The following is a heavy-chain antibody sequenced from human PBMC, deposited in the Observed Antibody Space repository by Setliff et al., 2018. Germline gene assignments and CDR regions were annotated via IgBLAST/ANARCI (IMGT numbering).Heavy chain of an antibody. CDR2: TNSDGSTA. J-gene: IGHJ5*02. Sequence: CAATGFSFRTYWMHWVRQGPGKGPEWVARTNSDGSTASYADSVKGRFTISRDNARNTVYLQMNRLRGEDTAVYFCARDYDGRYFDPWGQGTLVTVSS. D-gene: IGHD6-19*01. V-gene: IGHV3-74*01. CDR3: ARDYDGRYFDP. CDR1: GFSFRTYW.